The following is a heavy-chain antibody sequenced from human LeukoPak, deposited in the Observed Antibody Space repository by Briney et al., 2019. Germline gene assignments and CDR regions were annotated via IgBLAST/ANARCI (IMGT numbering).Heavy chain of an antibody. CDR1: GGTFSSYA. CDR3: ARGRGRKHVLQYFDWLLSVWAFDI. CDR2: IIPIFGTA. V-gene: IGHV1-69*13. D-gene: IGHD3-9*01. Sequence: SVKVSCKASGGTFSSYAISWVRQAPGQGLEWMGGIIPIFGTANYAQKFQGRVTITADESTSTAYMELSSLRSEDTAVYYCARGRGRKHVLQYFDWLLSVWAFDIWGQGTMVTVS. J-gene: IGHJ3*02.